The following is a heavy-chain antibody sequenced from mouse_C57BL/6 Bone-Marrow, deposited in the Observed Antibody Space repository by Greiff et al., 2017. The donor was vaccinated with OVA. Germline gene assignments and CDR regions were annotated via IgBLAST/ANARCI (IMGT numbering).Heavy chain of an antibody. CDR2: IDPENGDT. CDR3: TSYGNFDY. D-gene: IGHD2-1*01. CDR1: GFNIKDDY. V-gene: IGHV14-4*01. J-gene: IGHJ2*01. Sequence: DVQLQESGAELVRPGASVKLSCTASGFNIKDDYMHWVKQRPEQGLEWIGWIDPENGDTEYASKFQGKATITADTSSNTAYLQLSSLTSEDTAVYYCTSYGNFDYWGQGTTLTVS.